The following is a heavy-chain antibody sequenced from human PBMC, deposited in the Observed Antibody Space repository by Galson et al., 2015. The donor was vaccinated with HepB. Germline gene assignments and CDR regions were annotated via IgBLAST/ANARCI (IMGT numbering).Heavy chain of an antibody. CDR2: ISRSGTI. J-gene: IGHJ4*02. CDR1: GFIFSTYS. V-gene: IGHV3-48*02. Sequence: SLRLSCAASGFIFSTYSMNWVRQAPGKGLEWISYISRSGTIYHADSVKGRFTVSRDNAKNSLFLQMNSLRDEDTAVYYCVSPPWGHEYDSSGLLLWFWGQGTLVTVSS. CDR3: VSPPWGHEYDSSGLLLWF. D-gene: IGHD3-22*01.